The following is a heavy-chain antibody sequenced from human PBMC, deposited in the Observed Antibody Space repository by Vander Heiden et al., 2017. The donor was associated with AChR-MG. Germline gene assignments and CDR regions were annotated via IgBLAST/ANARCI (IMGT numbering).Heavy chain of an antibody. V-gene: IGHV4-39*01. CDR1: GGSISSSSYY. CDR2: IYYSGST. D-gene: IGHD4-17*01. Sequence: QLQLQESGPGLVKPSETLSLTCTVPGGSISSSSYYWGWIRQPPGKGLEWIGSIYYSGSTYYNPSLKSRVTISVDTSKNQFSLKLSSVTAADTAVYYCARGYGEDAFDIWGQGTMVTVSS. CDR3: ARGYGEDAFDI. J-gene: IGHJ3*02.